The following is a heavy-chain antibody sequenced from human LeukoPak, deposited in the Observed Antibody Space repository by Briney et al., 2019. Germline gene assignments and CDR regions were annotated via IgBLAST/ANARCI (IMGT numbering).Heavy chain of an antibody. CDR2: IDPNTGDS. CDR1: EYTFTGYY. CDR3: AREYGDKGFDY. Sequence: GASVKVSCKASEYTFTGYYIHWVRQAPGQGLEWMGWIDPNTGDSNYVQKFQGRVTMTRDTSISTAYMELSRLRSDDTAVYYCAREYGDKGFDYWGQGTLVTVSS. V-gene: IGHV1-2*02. D-gene: IGHD4-17*01. J-gene: IGHJ4*02.